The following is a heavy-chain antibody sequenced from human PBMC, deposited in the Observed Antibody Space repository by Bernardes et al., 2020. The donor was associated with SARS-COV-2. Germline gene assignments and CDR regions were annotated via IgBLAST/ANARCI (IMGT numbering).Heavy chain of an antibody. V-gene: IGHV1-2*02. Sequence: ASMKVSCKASGYTFSDYYIHWLRQAPGQGLEWMGWISPKSGATNLAQKFQGRVTMTRDTASSTDYMELSRLRSDDTAVYYCARTFYYDRGGDSLFDFWGQGTLVTVSS. J-gene: IGHJ4*02. CDR3: ARTFYYDRGGDSLFDF. CDR1: GYTFSDYY. CDR2: ISPKSGAT. D-gene: IGHD2-21*01.